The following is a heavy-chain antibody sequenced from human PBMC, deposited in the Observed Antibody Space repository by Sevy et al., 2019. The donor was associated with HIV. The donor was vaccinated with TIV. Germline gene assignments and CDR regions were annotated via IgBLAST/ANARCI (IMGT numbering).Heavy chain of an antibody. CDR1: GCTFDSYA. Sequence: GGSLRLSCAASGCTFDSYAMHWVRQVAGKGLEWVSTIGGSGYATYYADSVKGRFIISRDTSRNTLYLQMNSLRVEDSAVYFCAKDRVTVFGVVVTFDSWRQGTLVTVSS. V-gene: IGHV3-23*01. D-gene: IGHD3-3*01. CDR2: IGGSGYAT. J-gene: IGHJ4*02. CDR3: AKDRVTVFGVVVTFDS.